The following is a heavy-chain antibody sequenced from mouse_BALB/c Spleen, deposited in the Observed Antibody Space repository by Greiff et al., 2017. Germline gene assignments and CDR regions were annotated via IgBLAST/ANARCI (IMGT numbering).Heavy chain of an antibody. D-gene: IGHD2-3*01. J-gene: IGHJ4*01. CDR1: GYTFTSYW. V-gene: IGHV1S81*02. CDR2: INPSNGRT. Sequence: QVQLQQPGAELVKPGASVKLSCKASGYTFTSYWMHWVKQRPGQGLEWIGEINPSNGRTNYNEKFKSKATLTVDKSSSTAYMQLSSLTSEDSAVYYCARSDYDGDFYYAMDYWGQGTSVTVSS. CDR3: ARSDYDGDFYYAMDY.